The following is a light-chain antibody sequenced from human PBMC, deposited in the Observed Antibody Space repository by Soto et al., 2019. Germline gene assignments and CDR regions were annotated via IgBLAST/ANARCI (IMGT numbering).Light chain of an antibody. CDR3: HQYKEYPIT. J-gene: IGKJ5*01. V-gene: IGKV1-16*01. CDR2: AAS. CDR1: QAIDHY. Sequence: DIQMTQSPSSLSASVGDRVTITCRASQAIDHYLVWFQRKPGEAPKSLISAASVLQSGVPARFSGSGSGTHFTLTISGLQPEDFATYYCHQYKEYPITFGHGTRLEIK.